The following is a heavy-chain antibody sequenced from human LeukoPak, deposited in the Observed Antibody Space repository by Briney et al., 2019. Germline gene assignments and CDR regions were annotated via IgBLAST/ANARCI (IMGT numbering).Heavy chain of an antibody. CDR1: GYSISSGYY. CDR3: ARIIPLNYYDSSGYYPKPGYFQH. CDR2: IYHSGST. J-gene: IGHJ1*01. Sequence: PSETLSLTCAVSGYSISSGYYWGWIRQPPGKGLEWIGRIYHSGSTYYNPSLKSRLTISVDTSKNQFSLKLNSLTAADTAVYYCARIIPLNYYDSSGYYPKPGYFQHWGQGTLVTVSS. V-gene: IGHV4-38-2*01. D-gene: IGHD3-22*01.